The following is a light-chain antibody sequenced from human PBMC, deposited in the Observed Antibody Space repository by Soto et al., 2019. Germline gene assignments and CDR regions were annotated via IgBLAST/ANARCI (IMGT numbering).Light chain of an antibody. CDR1: QSVSSN. CDR2: DAS. Sequence: EIVMTQSPATLSVSPGERAALSCRASQSVSSNFAWYQQKPGQAPKLLIYDASTRATGIPARFSGSGAGIEFTLTISSLQSEDFAVYYCQQYNNWPYTFGQGTKLEIK. CDR3: QQYNNWPYT. V-gene: IGKV3-15*01. J-gene: IGKJ2*01.